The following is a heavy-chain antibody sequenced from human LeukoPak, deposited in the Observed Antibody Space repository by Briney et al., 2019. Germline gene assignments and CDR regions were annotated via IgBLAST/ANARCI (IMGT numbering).Heavy chain of an antibody. CDR3: ARGWWELPLDY. D-gene: IGHD1-26*01. CDR1: GDTFRGHD. Sequence: ASAKVSCKASGDTFRGHDINWVRQVAGQGLEWMGWMNPNSGNTGYAQKFQGRVTMTRNTSISTAYMELSSLRSEDTAVYYCARGWWELPLDYWGQGTLVTVSS. CDR2: MNPNSGNT. V-gene: IGHV1-8*01. J-gene: IGHJ4*02.